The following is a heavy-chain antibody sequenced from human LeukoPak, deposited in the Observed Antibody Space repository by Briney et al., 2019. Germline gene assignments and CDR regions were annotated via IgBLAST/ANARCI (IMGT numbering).Heavy chain of an antibody. CDR1: GVSFSTYA. Sequence: GGSLSLSGAASGVSFSTYARHWVRQAPGKGLEWVALIWHGASHTFYTASVKGRFTISRDHSKSTVYLQMNSLGGEDTAVYYCAREIFGSGSYPDYWGQGTLVTVSS. V-gene: IGHV3-33*01. D-gene: IGHD3-10*01. CDR3: AREIFGSGSYPDY. CDR2: IWHGASHT. J-gene: IGHJ4*02.